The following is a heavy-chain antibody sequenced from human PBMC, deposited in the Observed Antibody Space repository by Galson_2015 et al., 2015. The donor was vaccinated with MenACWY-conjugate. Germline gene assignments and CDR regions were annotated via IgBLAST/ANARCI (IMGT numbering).Heavy chain of an antibody. CDR2: IDPVDSNT. CDR1: GYSFTNYW. V-gene: IGHV5-51*01. Sequence: QSGAEVKKPGESQPISCKGTGYSFTNYWIAWVRQMPGKGLEWMGLIDPVDSNTRYSPSFQGQVTISADKSISTAYLQWTSLRASDTAMYYCARHPPGGRGMDVWGQGTTVTVSS. J-gene: IGHJ6*02. CDR3: ARHPPGGRGMDV. D-gene: IGHD1-26*01.